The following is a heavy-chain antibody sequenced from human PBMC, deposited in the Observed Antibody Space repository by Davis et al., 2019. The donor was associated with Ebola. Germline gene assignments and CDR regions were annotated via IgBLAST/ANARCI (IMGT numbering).Heavy chain of an antibody. CDR1: GGSISSYY. Sequence: GSLRLSCTVSGGSISSYYWSWIRQPPGKGLEWIGYIYYSGSTNYNPSLKSRVTISVDTSKNQFSLKLSSVTAADTAVYYCARSPQLARRFYYYYGMDVWGQGTTVTVSS. D-gene: IGHD6-13*01. J-gene: IGHJ6*02. CDR3: ARSPQLARRFYYYYGMDV. CDR2: IYYSGST. V-gene: IGHV4-59*12.